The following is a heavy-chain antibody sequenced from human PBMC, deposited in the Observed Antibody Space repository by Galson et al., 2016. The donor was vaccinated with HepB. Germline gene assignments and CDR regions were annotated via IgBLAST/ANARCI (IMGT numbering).Heavy chain of an antibody. Sequence: SLRLSCAASGFTFSSYGMHWVRQAPGKGLEWVAVIWSDGSNKYYADSVKGRFTISRYNSKNTMYLQMNSLRVEDTAVYFCATAILYNSGWNDDLRDGMDVWGQGTTVTVS. CDR3: ATAILYNSGWNDDLRDGMDV. CDR1: GFTFSSYG. CDR2: IWSDGSNK. D-gene: IGHD6-19*01. J-gene: IGHJ6*02. V-gene: IGHV3-33*01.